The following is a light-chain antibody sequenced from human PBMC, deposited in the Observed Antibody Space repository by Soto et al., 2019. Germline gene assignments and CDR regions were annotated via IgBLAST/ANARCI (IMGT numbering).Light chain of an antibody. CDR3: QAWDSRVV. CDR2: QDT. V-gene: IGLV3-1*01. Sequence: SYELTQPPSVSVSPGQTASITCSGDKLGNKYACWYQQKPGQPPVLVIYQDTKRPSGIPERFSGSNSGNTATLTISGTQAMDEADYYCQAWDSRVVFGGGTKLTVL. J-gene: IGLJ2*01. CDR1: KLGNKY.